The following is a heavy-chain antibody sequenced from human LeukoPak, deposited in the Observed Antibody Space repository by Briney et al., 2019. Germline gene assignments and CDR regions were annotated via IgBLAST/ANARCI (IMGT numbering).Heavy chain of an antibody. CDR2: ISGSGSTT. CDR1: GFTFSDYY. J-gene: IGHJ4*02. Sequence: GGSLRLSCAASGFTFSDYYVGWIRQAPGKGLEWVSYISGSGSTTYYADSVKGRFTISRDNAKNSLYLQMNSLRAEDTAVYFCASYRYSSSCYIYWGQGTLVTVSS. CDR3: ASYRYSSSCYIY. V-gene: IGHV3-11*04. D-gene: IGHD6-13*01.